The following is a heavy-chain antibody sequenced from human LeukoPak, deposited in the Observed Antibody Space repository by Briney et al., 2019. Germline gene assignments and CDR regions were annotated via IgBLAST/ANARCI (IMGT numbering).Heavy chain of an antibody. CDR2: IYYSGST. Sequence: PSETLSLTCTVSGGSISSGGYYWSWIRQHPGKGLEWIGYIYYSGSTYYNPSLKSRVTISVDTSKNQFSLKLSPVTAADTAVYYCATFMTTVTTGPRATAYWGQGTLVTVSS. CDR3: ATFMTTVTTGPRATAY. CDR1: GGSISSGGYY. J-gene: IGHJ4*02. V-gene: IGHV4-31*03. D-gene: IGHD4-17*01.